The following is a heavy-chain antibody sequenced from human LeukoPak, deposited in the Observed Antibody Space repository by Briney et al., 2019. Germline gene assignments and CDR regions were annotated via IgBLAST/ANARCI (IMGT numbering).Heavy chain of an antibody. D-gene: IGHD3-3*02. CDR2: IYYSGST. J-gene: IGHJ6*02. Sequence: SETLSLTCTVSGGSISSGGYYCTWIRQHPGKGLKWIGDIYYSGSTYYNPSLKSRVTISIDTSKNQFSLELRSVTAADTAVYYCARGGIFVVVPPGDYGMDVWGQGTTVTVSS. V-gene: IGHV4-31*03. CDR3: ARGGIFVVVPPGDYGMDV. CDR1: GGSISSGGYY.